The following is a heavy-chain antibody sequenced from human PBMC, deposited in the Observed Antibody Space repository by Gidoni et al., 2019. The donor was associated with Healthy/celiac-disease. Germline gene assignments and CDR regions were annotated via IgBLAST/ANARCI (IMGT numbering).Heavy chain of an antibody. D-gene: IGHD3-16*02. V-gene: IGHV3-21*01. CDR2: ISSSSSYI. Sequence: EVQLVESGGGLVKPGGSLRLSCAASGFPFSSSSMNWVRQAPGKGLEWVSSISSSSSYIYYADSVKGRFTISRDNAKNSLYLQMNSLRAEDTAVYYCARAHDYVWGSYRYRTPYGMDVWGQGTTVTVSS. CDR1: GFPFSSSS. J-gene: IGHJ6*02. CDR3: ARAHDYVWGSYRYRTPYGMDV.